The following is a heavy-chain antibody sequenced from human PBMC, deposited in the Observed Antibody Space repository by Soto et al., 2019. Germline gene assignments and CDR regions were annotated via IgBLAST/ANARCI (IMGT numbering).Heavy chain of an antibody. CDR1: GFTFSSYS. Sequence: EVQLVESGGGLVKPGGSLRLFCAASGFTFSSYSMNWVRQAPGKGLEWVAFTSSSSSDIYYADSVKGRFTISRDNAKNSLYLQMNSLRAEDTAVYYCARGKGEYCDYAVFDYWGQGTLVTVSS. CDR2: TSSSSSDI. V-gene: IGHV3-21*01. J-gene: IGHJ4*02. CDR3: ARGKGEYCDYAVFDY. D-gene: IGHD4-17*01.